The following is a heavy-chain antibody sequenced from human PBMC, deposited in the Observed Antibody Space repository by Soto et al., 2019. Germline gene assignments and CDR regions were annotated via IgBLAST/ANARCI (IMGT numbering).Heavy chain of an antibody. D-gene: IGHD1-7*01. J-gene: IGHJ3*02. CDR3: AKGNSWSPALVLDI. Sequence: GGSVRLYCTASGFTFRSYAMNWVRQAPGKGLEWVSAISGSAGSTYYADPVKGRFTISRDTSKNTLYLQMNSLRAEDTAVYYCAKGNSWSPALVLDIWGQGAMVTVSS. CDR2: ISGSAGST. V-gene: IGHV3-23*01. CDR1: GFTFRSYA.